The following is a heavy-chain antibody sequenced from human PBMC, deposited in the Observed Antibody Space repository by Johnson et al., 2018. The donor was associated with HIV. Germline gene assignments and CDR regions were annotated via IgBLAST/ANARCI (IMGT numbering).Heavy chain of an antibody. J-gene: IGHJ3*02. D-gene: IGHD2-15*01. V-gene: IGHV3-66*02. CDR3: ARASAVVDAFDT. CDR1: GFTVSSNY. Sequence: MQLVESGGGLVQPGESLRLSCAASGFTVSSNYMSWVRQAPGKGLEWVSVIYSGGSTYYADSVKGRFTISRDNSKNTLYLQMNSLRAEDTAVYYCARASAVVDAFDTWGQGTMVTVSS. CDR2: IYSGGST.